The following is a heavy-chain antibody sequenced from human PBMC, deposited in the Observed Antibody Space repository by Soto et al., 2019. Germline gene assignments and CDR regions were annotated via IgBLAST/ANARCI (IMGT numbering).Heavy chain of an antibody. J-gene: IGHJ4*02. CDR1: GGSISSSNW. Sequence: SETLSLTCAVSGGSISSSNWWSWVRQPPGKGLEWIGEIYHSGSTNYNPSLKSRVTISVDKSKNQFSLKLSSVTAADTAVYYCARFPIRFLEWLWHPKADWGQGTLVTVSS. CDR3: ARFPIRFLEWLWHPKAD. CDR2: IYHSGST. D-gene: IGHD3-3*01. V-gene: IGHV4-4*02.